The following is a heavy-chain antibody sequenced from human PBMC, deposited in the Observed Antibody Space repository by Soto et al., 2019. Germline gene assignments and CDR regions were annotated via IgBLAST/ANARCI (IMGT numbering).Heavy chain of an antibody. CDR3: ARSQRGRTAFTFDY. Sequence: SETLSLTCAVSGDSVSNDDYYWSWIRQPPGKGLEWIGYIYYSGTTNYNSYLKSRLSLSVDMSKNQFSLKLASVTAADTAVYFCARSQRGRTAFTFDYWGQGALVTSPQ. D-gene: IGHD3-16*01. CDR1: GDSVSNDDYY. CDR2: IYYSGTT. V-gene: IGHV4-61*08. J-gene: IGHJ4*02.